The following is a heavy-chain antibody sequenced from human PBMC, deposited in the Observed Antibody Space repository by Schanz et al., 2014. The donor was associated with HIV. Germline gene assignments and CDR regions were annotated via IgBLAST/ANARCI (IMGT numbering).Heavy chain of an antibody. CDR3: AKDLSVHTSAYYRY. J-gene: IGHJ4*02. D-gene: IGHD3-22*01. CDR2: LSGGNDDT. Sequence: VQLVESGGGVVQPGRSLRLSCAGSGLTFSSYGMSWVRQAPGKGLEWVSALSGGNDDTFYADYADSVKGRFTISRDNAKKTLFLQMNGLRAEDTAIYYCAKDLSVHTSAYYRYWGQGTLVTVSS. CDR1: GLTFSSYG. V-gene: IGHV3-23*04.